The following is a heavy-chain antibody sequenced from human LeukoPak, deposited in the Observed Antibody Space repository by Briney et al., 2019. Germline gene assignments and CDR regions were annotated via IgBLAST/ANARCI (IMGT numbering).Heavy chain of an antibody. CDR1: GFTFSSYS. J-gene: IGHJ4*02. CDR3: AKLAVTAFDY. V-gene: IGHV3-48*01. CDR2: ISSSSSTI. Sequence: GGSLRLSCAASGFTFSSYSMNWVRQAPGKGLEWVSYISSSSSTIYYADSVKGRFTISRDNAKNSLYLQMNSLRAEDTAVYYCAKLAVTAFDYWGQGTLVTVSS. D-gene: IGHD2-21*02.